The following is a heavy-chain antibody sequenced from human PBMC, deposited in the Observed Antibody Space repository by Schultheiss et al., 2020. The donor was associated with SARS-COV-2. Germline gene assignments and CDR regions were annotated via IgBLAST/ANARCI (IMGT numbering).Heavy chain of an antibody. V-gene: IGHV4-34*01. CDR2: INHSGST. CDR3: ARRGTGDFDY. J-gene: IGHJ4*02. D-gene: IGHD7-27*01. CDR1: GGSFSGYY. Sequence: SETLSLTCAVYGGSFSGYYWSWIRQPPGKGLEWIGEINHSGSTYYNPSLKSRVTISVDTSKNQFSLKLSSVTAADTAVYYCARRGTGDFDYWGQGTLVTVSS.